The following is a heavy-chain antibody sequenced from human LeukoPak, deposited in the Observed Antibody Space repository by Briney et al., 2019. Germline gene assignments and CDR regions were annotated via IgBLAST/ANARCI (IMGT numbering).Heavy chain of an antibody. Sequence: SVKVSCKASGGTFSSYAISWVRQAPGQGLEWMGGIIPIFGTANYAQKFQGRVTITADESTSTAYMELSSLRSEDTAVYYCASGDGYNSLGYFGYWGQGTLVTVSS. CDR3: ASGDGYNSLGYFGY. J-gene: IGHJ4*02. V-gene: IGHV1-69*01. CDR1: GGTFSSYA. CDR2: IIPIFGTA. D-gene: IGHD5-24*01.